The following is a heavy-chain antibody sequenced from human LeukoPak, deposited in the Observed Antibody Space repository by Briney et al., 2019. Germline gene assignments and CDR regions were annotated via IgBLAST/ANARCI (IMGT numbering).Heavy chain of an antibody. CDR2: IIPILGIA. D-gene: IGHD3-22*01. Sequence: SVKVSCKASGGTFSSYAISWVRQAPGQGLEWMGRIIPILGIANYAQRFQGRVTITADKSTSTAYMELSSLRSEDTAVYYCAREYYYDSSGYEYTIDYWGQGTLVTVSS. V-gene: IGHV1-69*04. CDR3: AREYYYDSSGYEYTIDY. J-gene: IGHJ4*02. CDR1: GGTFSSYA.